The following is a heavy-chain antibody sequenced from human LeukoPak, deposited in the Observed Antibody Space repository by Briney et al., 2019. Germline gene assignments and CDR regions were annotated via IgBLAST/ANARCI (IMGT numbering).Heavy chain of an antibody. V-gene: IGHV3-30*02. CDR1: GFIFSNYG. Sequence: GGSLRLSCAASGFIFSNYGMHWVRQAPGKGLEWMAFIRYDGTNKYYADFVKGRFTISRDNSKNTLYLQMDSLRVEDTAVYYCARDSGSGFDIWGQGTMVTVSS. CDR3: ARDSGSGFDI. CDR2: IRYDGTNK. D-gene: IGHD2-15*01. J-gene: IGHJ3*02.